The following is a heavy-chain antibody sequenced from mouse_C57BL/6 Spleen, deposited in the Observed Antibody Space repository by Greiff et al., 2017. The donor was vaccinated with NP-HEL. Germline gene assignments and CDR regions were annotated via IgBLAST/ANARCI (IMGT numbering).Heavy chain of an antibody. J-gene: IGHJ3*01. CDR1: GYTFTDYN. D-gene: IGHD2-1*01. CDR2: INPNNGGT. CDR3: ARSSYYGNPSFAY. Sequence: VQLQQSGPELVKPGASVKIPCKASGYTFTDYNMDWVKQSHGKSLEWIGDINPNNGGTNYNQKFKGKATLTVDKSSSTAYMELRSLTSEDTAVYYCARSSYYGNPSFAYWGQGTLVTVSA. V-gene: IGHV1-18*01.